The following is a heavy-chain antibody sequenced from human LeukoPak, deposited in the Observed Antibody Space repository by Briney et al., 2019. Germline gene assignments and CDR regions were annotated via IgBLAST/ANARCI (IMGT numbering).Heavy chain of an antibody. V-gene: IGHV1-2*02. J-gene: IGHJ3*02. CDR2: INPNSGGT. Sequence: GASVKVSCKASGYTFTGYYMHWVRQAPGQGLEWMGWINPNSGGTNYAQKFQGRVTMTRDTSISTAYMELSRLRSDDTAVYYCAREDYYGSGSYNAFDIWGQGTMVTASS. CDR1: GYTFTGYY. D-gene: IGHD3-10*01. CDR3: AREDYYGSGSYNAFDI.